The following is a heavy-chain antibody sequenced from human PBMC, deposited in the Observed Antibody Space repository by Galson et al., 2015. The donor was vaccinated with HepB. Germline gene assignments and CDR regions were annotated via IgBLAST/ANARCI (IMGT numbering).Heavy chain of an antibody. Sequence: SVKVSCKASGYTYSRFGVHWVRQAPGQRLEWMGWINADNGQKKYSQKFQGRVTITGDTSAYTSYLDLSTLRAEDTAVYYCAKGRTAVKYYDLWGQGTLVSVPP. CDR3: AKGRTAVKYYDL. CDR2: INADNGQK. D-gene: IGHD6-19*01. J-gene: IGHJ4*02. CDR1: GYTYSRFG. V-gene: IGHV1-3*01.